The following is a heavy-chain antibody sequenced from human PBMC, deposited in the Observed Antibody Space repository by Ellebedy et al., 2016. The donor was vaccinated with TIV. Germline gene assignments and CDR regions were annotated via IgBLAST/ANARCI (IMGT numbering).Heavy chain of an antibody. Sequence: PGGSLRLSCAASGFTFSSHWMHWVRHAPGKGLVWVSRINSDGSSTSYADSVKGRFTISRDNAKNTLYLQMNSLRAEDTAVYYCARGGGCGSGDCWAFDYWGQGTLVTVSS. CDR3: ARGGGCGSGDCWAFDY. D-gene: IGHD2-21*02. J-gene: IGHJ4*02. CDR2: INSDGSST. CDR1: GFTFSSHW. V-gene: IGHV3-74*01.